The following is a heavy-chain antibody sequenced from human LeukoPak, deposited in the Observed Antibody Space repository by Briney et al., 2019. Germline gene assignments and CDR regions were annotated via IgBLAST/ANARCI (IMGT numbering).Heavy chain of an antibody. D-gene: IGHD3-22*01. CDR1: GYSFTSYW. J-gene: IGHJ4*02. CDR3: ARQGHYYDSSGYLGRQDY. Sequence: GESLKISCKGSGYSFTSYWIGWVRQMPGKGLEWMGIIYPGDSDTRYSPSLQGQVTISADKSISTAYLQWSSLKASDTAMYYCARQGHYYDSSGYLGRQDYWGQGTLVTVSS. CDR2: IYPGDSDT. V-gene: IGHV5-51*01.